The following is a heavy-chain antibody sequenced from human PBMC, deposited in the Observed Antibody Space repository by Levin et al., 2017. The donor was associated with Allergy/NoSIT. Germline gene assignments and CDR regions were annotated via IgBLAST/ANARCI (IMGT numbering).Heavy chain of an antibody. CDR3: ARDLVGVVY. V-gene: IGHV3-30*04. D-gene: IGHD2-21*01. CDR2: ISYDGSNK. CDR1: GFTFSSYA. J-gene: IGHJ4*02. Sequence: GGSLRLSCAASGFTFSSYAMHWVRQAPGKGLEWVAVISYDGSNKYYADSVKGRFTISRDNSKNTLYLQMNSLRAEDTAVYYCARDLVGVVYWGQGTLVTVSS.